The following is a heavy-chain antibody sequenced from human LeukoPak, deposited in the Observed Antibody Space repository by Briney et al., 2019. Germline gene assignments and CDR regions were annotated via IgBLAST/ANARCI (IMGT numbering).Heavy chain of an antibody. Sequence: PGGSLRLSCAASGFTFSSYGMHWVRQAPGKGLEWVAFIRYDGSNKYYADSVKGRFTISRDNSKNTLYLQMNSLRAEDTAVYYCAKDSPWMGQLGDTGFDYWGQGTLVTVSS. D-gene: IGHD6-6*01. CDR1: GFTFSSYG. V-gene: IGHV3-30*02. CDR3: AKDSPWMGQLGDTGFDY. J-gene: IGHJ4*02. CDR2: IRYDGSNK.